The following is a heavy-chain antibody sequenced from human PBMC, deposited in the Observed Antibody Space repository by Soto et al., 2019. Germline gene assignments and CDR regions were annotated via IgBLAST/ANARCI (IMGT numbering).Heavy chain of an antibody. J-gene: IGHJ6*02. Sequence: QVQLVESGGGVVQPGTSLSVSCAASGFTFKTHAMHWVRQAPGKGLEWMAVIAYDGNEKFYADSVKGRFTISRDNSKNALYLQINTLRNEDTAVYYCGKDVGDYVPYYYGVDVWGQGTTVTVSS. CDR2: IAYDGNEK. CDR1: GFTFKTHA. V-gene: IGHV3-30*18. D-gene: IGHD4-17*01. CDR3: GKDVGDYVPYYYGVDV.